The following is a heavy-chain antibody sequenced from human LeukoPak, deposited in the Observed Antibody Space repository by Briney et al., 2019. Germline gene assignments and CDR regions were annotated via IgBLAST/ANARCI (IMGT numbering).Heavy chain of an antibody. CDR3: ARALGSGWYLFWFDP. J-gene: IGHJ5*02. Sequence: AETLSLTCTVSGGSISSYYWSWIRQPPGKGLEWVGYIYYSGSTNYNPSLKSRVTISVDTSKNQFSLKLSSVTAADTAVYYCARALGSGWYLFWFDPWGQGTLVTVSS. CDR1: GGSISSYY. V-gene: IGHV4-59*01. CDR2: IYYSGST. D-gene: IGHD6-19*01.